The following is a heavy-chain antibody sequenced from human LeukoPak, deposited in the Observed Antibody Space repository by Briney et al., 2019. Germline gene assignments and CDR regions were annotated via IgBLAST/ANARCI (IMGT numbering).Heavy chain of an antibody. CDR2: IYYSGST. V-gene: IGHV4-61*01. D-gene: IGHD7-27*01. Sequence: SETLSLTCTVSGCSVSSGSYYWSWIRQPLGKGLEWIGYIYYSGSTNYNPSLKSRVTISVDTSKNQFSLKLSSVTAADTAVYYCARDLGWFDPWGQGTLVTVSS. J-gene: IGHJ5*02. CDR3: ARDLGWFDP. CDR1: GCSVSSGSYY.